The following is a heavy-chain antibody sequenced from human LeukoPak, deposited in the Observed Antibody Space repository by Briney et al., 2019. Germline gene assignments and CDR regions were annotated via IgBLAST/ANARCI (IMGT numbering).Heavy chain of an antibody. CDR1: GFTFSSYA. CDR3: AKDRGTAMVTGY. CDR2: ISGSGGST. V-gene: IGHV3-23*01. Sequence: GGSLRLSCAASGFTFSSYAMGWVRQAPGKGLEWVSAISGSGGSTYYADSVKGRFTISRDNSKNTLYLQMNSLRAEDTAVYHCAKDRGTAMVTGYWGQGTLVTVSS. J-gene: IGHJ4*02. D-gene: IGHD5-18*01.